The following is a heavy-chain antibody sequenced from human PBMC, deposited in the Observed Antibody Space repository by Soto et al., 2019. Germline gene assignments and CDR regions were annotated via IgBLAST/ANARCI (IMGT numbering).Heavy chain of an antibody. CDR1: GGSISSSSYY. V-gene: IGHV4-39*01. J-gene: IGHJ4*02. D-gene: IGHD3-16*01. CDR3: SRKSGSAYYFDF. CDR2: IYYSGST. Sequence: SETLSLTCTVSGGSISSSSYYWGWIRQPPGKGLEWIGSIYYSGSTYYNPSLKSRVTISVDTSKNQFSLKLSSVNAADTAVYYCSRKSGSAYYFDFWGQGTLVTVSS.